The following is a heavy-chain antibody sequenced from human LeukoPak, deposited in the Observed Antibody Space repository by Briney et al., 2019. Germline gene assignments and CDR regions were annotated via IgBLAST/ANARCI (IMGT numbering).Heavy chain of an antibody. CDR3: AKDPGWRQLIPMDIHY. CDR2: ISSNGGST. CDR1: GFTVSSNH. V-gene: IGHV3-23*01. J-gene: IGHJ4*02. Sequence: GGSLRLSCADSGFTVSSNHMTWVRQAPGRGLEWVSTISSNGGSTYYADSVKGRFTISRDNTKNTLYLQMDSLRTEDTAVYYCAKDPGWRQLIPMDIHYWGQGTLVTVSS. D-gene: IGHD2-15*01.